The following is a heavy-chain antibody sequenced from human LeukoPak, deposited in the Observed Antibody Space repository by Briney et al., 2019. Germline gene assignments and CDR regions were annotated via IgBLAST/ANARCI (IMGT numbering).Heavy chain of an antibody. D-gene: IGHD3-3*01. J-gene: IGHJ4*02. V-gene: IGHV1-18*01. CDR1: GYTFTSYG. CDR2: ISAYSGNT. CDR3: ARENAIFGVVGFDY. Sequence: ASVKVSCKASGYTFTSYGISWVRQAPGQGLEWMGWISAYSGNTNYAQKLQGRVTMTTDTSTSTAYMELRSLRSDDTAVYHCARENAIFGVVGFDYWGQGTLVTVSS.